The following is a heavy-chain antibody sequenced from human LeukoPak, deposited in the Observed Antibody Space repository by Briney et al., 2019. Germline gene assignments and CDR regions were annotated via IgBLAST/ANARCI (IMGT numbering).Heavy chain of an antibody. V-gene: IGHV3-11*04. Sequence: PGGSLRLSCAASGFTFSDYFMTWIRQAPGKGLEWVSYISSGGGAMYYADSVKGRFTISRDDAKNSLYLQMNSLRVEDTAVYYCARDPRGGDPLWGQGTLVTVSS. J-gene: IGHJ4*02. D-gene: IGHD2-21*02. CDR3: ARDPRGGDPL. CDR2: ISSGGGAM. CDR1: GFTFSDYF.